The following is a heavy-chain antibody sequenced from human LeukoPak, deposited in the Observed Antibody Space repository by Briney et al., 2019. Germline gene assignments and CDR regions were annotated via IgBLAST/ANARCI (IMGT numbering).Heavy chain of an antibody. CDR3: AKGVRYFDWFSD. J-gene: IGHJ4*02. CDR1: GFTFRSYG. V-gene: IGHV3-30*02. Sequence: GGSLRLSCAASGFTFRSYGMHWVRQAPGKGLEWVAFIRYDGSNKYYADSVKGRFTISRDNSKNTLYLQMNSLRAEDTAVYYCAKGVRYFDWFSDWGQGTLVTVSS. D-gene: IGHD3-9*01. CDR2: IRYDGSNK.